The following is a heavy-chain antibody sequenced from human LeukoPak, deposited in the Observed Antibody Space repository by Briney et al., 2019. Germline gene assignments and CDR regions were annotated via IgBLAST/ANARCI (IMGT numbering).Heavy chain of an antibody. Sequence: GRSLRLSCAASGFTFSSYAMHWVRQAPGKGLEWVAVISYDGSNKYYADSVKGRFTISRDNSKNTLYLQMNSLRAEDTAVYYCARGRGYYFEYWSQGTLVTVSS. CDR3: ARGRGYYFEY. D-gene: IGHD3-10*01. V-gene: IGHV3-30-3*01. CDR2: ISYDGSNK. J-gene: IGHJ4*02. CDR1: GFTFSSYA.